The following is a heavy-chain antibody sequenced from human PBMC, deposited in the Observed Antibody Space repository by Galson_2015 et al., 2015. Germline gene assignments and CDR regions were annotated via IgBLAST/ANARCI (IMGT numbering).Heavy chain of an antibody. Sequence: SVKVSCKASGYTFTRYYMHWVRQAPGRGPEWMGIINPSGGSTNYAQKFQGRVTMTRDTSTGTFYMELSSLRSEDTAVYYCARRESGGGRSLEWAYDAFDIWGQGTMVTVSS. CDR3: ARRESGGGRSLEWAYDAFDI. CDR2: INPSGGST. D-gene: IGHD3-3*01. J-gene: IGHJ3*02. CDR1: GYTFTRYY. V-gene: IGHV1-46*01.